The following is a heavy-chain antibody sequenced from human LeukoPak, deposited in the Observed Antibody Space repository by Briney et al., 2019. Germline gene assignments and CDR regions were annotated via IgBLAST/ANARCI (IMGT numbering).Heavy chain of an antibody. Sequence: PSETLSLTCTVSGDSISSYYWSWIRQHPGKRLEWIAYIYHSETTNYNHSLKSRVTISVDTSKKQFSLKLTSVTAADTAVYYCARVAAVAGWYFDLWGRGTLVTVSS. V-gene: IGHV4-59*01. CDR2: IYHSETT. CDR1: GDSISSYY. J-gene: IGHJ2*01. D-gene: IGHD6-19*01. CDR3: ARVAAVAGWYFDL.